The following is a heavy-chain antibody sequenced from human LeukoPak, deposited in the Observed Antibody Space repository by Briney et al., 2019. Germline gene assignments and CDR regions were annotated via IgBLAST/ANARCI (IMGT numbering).Heavy chain of an antibody. CDR3: ARLNYYYDSSGYPNFDY. CDR1: GYSFTSYW. Sequence: GESLKISCKGSGYSFTSYWIGWVRQMPGKGLEWMGIIYPGDSDTRYSPSFQGQVTISADKTISTAYLQWSSLKASDTAMYYCARLNYYYDSSGYPNFDYWGQGTLVTVSS. J-gene: IGHJ4*02. CDR2: IYPGDSDT. V-gene: IGHV5-51*01. D-gene: IGHD3-22*01.